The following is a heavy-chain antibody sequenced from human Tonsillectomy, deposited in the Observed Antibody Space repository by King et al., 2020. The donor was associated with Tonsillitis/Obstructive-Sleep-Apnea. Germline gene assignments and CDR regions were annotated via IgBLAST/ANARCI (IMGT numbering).Heavy chain of an antibody. CDR3: ARDHYSSSWSAHGYYYGMDV. J-gene: IGHJ6*02. CDR2: ISAYNGDT. D-gene: IGHD6-13*01. V-gene: IGHV1-18*01. CDR1: GYTFTYYG. Sequence: QLVQSGAEVKKPGASVRVSCKASGYTFTYYGISWVRQAPGQGLEWMGWISAYNGDTNYAQKLQGRVNVTTDTSTGTAYMDLRSLRSDDTAVYYCARDHYSSSWSAHGYYYGMDVCGQGTTITVSS.